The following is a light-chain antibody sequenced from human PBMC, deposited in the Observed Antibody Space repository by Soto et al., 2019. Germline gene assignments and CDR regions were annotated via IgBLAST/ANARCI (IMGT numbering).Light chain of an antibody. CDR3: QQYQSDTWT. J-gene: IGKJ1*01. CDR2: GAS. Sequence: EIVMTQSPATLSVSPGERATLSCRASQTVNSDLAWYQRKPGQAPRLLIYGASTRATGIPARFSGSGSGTEFTLTISSLQSADFATYYCQQYQSDTWTFGQGTKVEVK. V-gene: IGKV3-15*01. CDR1: QTVNSD.